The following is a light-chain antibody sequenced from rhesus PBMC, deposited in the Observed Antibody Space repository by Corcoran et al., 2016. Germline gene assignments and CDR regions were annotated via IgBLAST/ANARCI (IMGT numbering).Light chain of an antibody. Sequence: ETVVTQSPATLSLSPGERATLSCRASQSVGSYLAWYQQKPGQAPRLLIYGASSRATGIPDRFSGSGSGTDFTLTISSLEPGDVGVYYCQQSSNLSWTFGQGTKVEIK. CDR1: QSVGSY. CDR2: GAS. V-gene: IGKV3-24*04. J-gene: IGKJ1*01. CDR3: QQSSNLSWT.